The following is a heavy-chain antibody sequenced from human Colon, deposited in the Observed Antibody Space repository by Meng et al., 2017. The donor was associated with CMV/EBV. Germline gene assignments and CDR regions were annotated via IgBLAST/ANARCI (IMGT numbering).Heavy chain of an antibody. CDR1: GYSFTTYW. CDR3: ARLLLSDMEGSGWFDP. CDR2: IYPGDSDT. V-gene: IGHV5-51*01. D-gene: IGHD6-19*01. Sequence: GESLKISCKGSGYSFTTYWIVWVRQVPGKGLEWMGIIYPGDSDTRYIPSFQGQVTMSVDKSISTAYLQWSSLKAADTAMYYCARLLLSDMEGSGWFDPWGQGTQVTVSS. J-gene: IGHJ5*02.